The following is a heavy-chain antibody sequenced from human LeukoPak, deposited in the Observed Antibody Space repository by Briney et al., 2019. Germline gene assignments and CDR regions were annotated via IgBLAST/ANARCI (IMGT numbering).Heavy chain of an antibody. V-gene: IGHV5-51*01. CDR3: ARRVAAAGMSFNWFDP. J-gene: IGHJ5*02. CDR1: GYSFTSYW. CDR2: IYPGDSDT. Sequence: GESLKISCKGSGYSFTSYWIGWVRQMPGKGLEWMGIIYPGDSDTRYSPSFQGQVTISADKSISTAYLQWSSLKASDTAMYYCARRVAAAGMSFNWFDPWGQGTLVTVSS. D-gene: IGHD6-13*01.